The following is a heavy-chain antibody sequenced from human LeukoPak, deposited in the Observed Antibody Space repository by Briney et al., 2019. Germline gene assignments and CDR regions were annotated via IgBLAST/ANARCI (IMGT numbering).Heavy chain of an antibody. CDR3: ARDLDRYYFDY. V-gene: IGHV3-11*04. CDR2: ISSSGSTI. CDR1: GFTFSDYY. Sequence: GGSLRLSCAASGFTFSDYYMSWIRQAPGKGLEWVSYISSSGSTIYYADSVKGRFTISRDNAKNTLYLQMNSLRAEDTAVYYCARDLDRYYFDYWGQGTLVTVSS. J-gene: IGHJ4*02.